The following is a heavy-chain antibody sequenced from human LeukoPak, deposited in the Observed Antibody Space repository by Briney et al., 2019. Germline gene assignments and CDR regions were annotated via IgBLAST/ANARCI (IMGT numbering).Heavy chain of an antibody. Sequence: GGSLRLSCAASGFTFSSYAMSWVRQAPGKGLEWVSAISGSGGSTYYADSVKGRFTISRDNSKNTLYLQMNSLRAAETAVYYCAKEDIVVVPAAIRDWGQGTLVTVSS. J-gene: IGHJ4*02. V-gene: IGHV3-23*01. CDR1: GFTFSSYA. CDR3: AKEDIVVVPAAIRD. CDR2: ISGSGGST. D-gene: IGHD2-2*02.